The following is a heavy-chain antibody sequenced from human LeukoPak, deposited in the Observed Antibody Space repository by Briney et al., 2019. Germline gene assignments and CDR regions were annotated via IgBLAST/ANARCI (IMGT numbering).Heavy chain of an antibody. Sequence: ASVKVSCKASGYTFTSYDINWVRQATGQGLEWMGWMNPNSGNTGYAQKFQGRVTMTRNTSISTAYMELSSLRSEDTAVYYCARFYYDSSGSHDAFDIWGQGTMVTVSS. CDR3: ARFYYDSSGSHDAFDI. D-gene: IGHD3-22*01. CDR1: GYTFTSYD. V-gene: IGHV1-8*01. CDR2: MNPNSGNT. J-gene: IGHJ3*02.